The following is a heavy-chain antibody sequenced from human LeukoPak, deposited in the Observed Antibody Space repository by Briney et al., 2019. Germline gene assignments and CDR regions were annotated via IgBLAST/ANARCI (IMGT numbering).Heavy chain of an antibody. D-gene: IGHD3-10*01. V-gene: IGHV3-23*01. CDR2: ISPRGGGT. CDR3: AKDTDQYYYGSGIN. Sequence: PGGSLRLSCAASGFTFSSYAMSWVRQAPGKGLEWLSGISPRGGGTYYADSVKGRFTISRDNSKNTLYLQMNSLRAEDTAVYYCAKDTDQYYYGSGINWGQGTLVTVSS. J-gene: IGHJ4*02. CDR1: GFTFSSYA.